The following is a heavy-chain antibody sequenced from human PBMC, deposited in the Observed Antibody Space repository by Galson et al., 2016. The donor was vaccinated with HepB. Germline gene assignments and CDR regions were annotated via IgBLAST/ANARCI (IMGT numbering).Heavy chain of an antibody. CDR1: GFTFSSYA. J-gene: IGHJ4*02. Sequence: SLRLSCAASGFTFSSYAMSWVRQAPGKGLEWVSATSGSGGSTYYADSVKGRFTISRDNSKNTLYLQMNSLRAEDTAVYYCAKGSGGNVAAAGPDYWGQGTLVTVSS. CDR3: AKGSGGNVAAAGPDY. V-gene: IGHV3-23*01. CDR2: TSGSGGST. D-gene: IGHD6-13*01.